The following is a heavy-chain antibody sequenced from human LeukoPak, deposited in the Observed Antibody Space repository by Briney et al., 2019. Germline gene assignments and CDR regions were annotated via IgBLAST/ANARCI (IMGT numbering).Heavy chain of an antibody. V-gene: IGHV4-59*01. CDR3: ARDPRSTSVPHYYYYYMDV. Sequence: SETLSLTCTVSGGSISSYYWSWIRQPPGKGLEWIGYIYYSGSTNYNPSLKSRVTISVDTSKNQFSLKLSSVTAADTAVYYCARDPRSTSVPHYYYYYMDVWGKGTTVTVSS. CDR2: IYYSGST. CDR1: GGSISSYY. D-gene: IGHD2-2*01. J-gene: IGHJ6*03.